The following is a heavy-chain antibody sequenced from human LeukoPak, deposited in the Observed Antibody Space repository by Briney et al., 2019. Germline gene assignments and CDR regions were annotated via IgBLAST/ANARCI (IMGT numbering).Heavy chain of an antibody. CDR3: AGGQGYLIQL. D-gene: IGHD2-15*01. V-gene: IGHV3-7*01. J-gene: IGHJ4*02. CDR1: GITFSSYW. Sequence: GGSLRLSCVGSGITFSSYWMNWVRQAPGKGLEWVAIIKQDGSVAHYVDSVKGRLTISRDDAKNSLYLQINNLRAEDTAVYYCAGGQGYLIQLWGQGTLVTVSS. CDR2: IKQDGSVA.